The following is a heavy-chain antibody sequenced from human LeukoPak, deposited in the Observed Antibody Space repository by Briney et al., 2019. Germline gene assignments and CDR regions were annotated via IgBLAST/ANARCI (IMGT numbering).Heavy chain of an antibody. D-gene: IGHD2-2*01. CDR1: GYTFTSYG. V-gene: IGHV1-18*01. CDR3: ARDRSAMGSPRFDY. J-gene: IGHJ4*02. CDR2: ISAYNGNT. Sequence: GASVKVSCKASGYTFTSYGISWVRQAPGQGLEWMGWISAYNGNTNYAENLQGRVTMTTDTSTSTVYMELRSLRSDDTAVYYCARDRSAMGSPRFDYWGQGTLVTVSS.